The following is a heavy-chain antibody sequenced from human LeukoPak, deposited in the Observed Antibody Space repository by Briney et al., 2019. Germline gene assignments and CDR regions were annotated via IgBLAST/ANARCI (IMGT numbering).Heavy chain of an antibody. V-gene: IGHV3-21*04. CDR2: ITFSSSNT. CDR1: GFTFSNYN. CDR3: AKDLRVGASGDY. J-gene: IGHJ4*02. Sequence: GGSLRLSCVASGFTFSNYNVNWVRQAPGKGLEWVSSITFSSSNTYYADSVKGRFTISRDNAKNSLYLQMNSLRVEDTAVYYCAKDLRVGASGDYWGQGTLVTVSS. D-gene: IGHD1-26*01.